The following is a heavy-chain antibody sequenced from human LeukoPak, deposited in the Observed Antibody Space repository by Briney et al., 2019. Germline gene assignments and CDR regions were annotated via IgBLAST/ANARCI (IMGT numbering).Heavy chain of an antibody. CDR2: MSSSGSPK. CDR3: ARSQKSGDDELFDY. CDR1: GFTFSDYY. V-gene: IGHV3-11*01. J-gene: IGHJ4*02. D-gene: IGHD5-12*01. Sequence: PGGSLRLSCAASGFTFSDYYMSWIRQAPGKGLEWISYMSSSGSPKYYADSVKGRFTISRDNTKNSLYLQINSLRAEDTAVYYCARSQKSGDDELFDYWGQGTLVTVSS.